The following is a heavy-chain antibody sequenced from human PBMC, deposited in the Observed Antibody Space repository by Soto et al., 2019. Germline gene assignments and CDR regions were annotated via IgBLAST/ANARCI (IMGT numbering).Heavy chain of an antibody. D-gene: IGHD2-15*01. J-gene: IGHJ3*02. CDR1: GFTFSNYG. V-gene: IGHV3-30*18. CDR3: AKDAAVAFDI. CDR2: MSVDGSNE. Sequence: QVHLVETGGGVVQPGRSLRLSCAASGFTFSNYGMHWVRQAPGKGLEWLAVMSVDGSNEYYADSVQGRLNNSRDNSKNTLYLQMNSLRTEDTAVYHCAKDAAVAFDIWGQGTMVTVSS.